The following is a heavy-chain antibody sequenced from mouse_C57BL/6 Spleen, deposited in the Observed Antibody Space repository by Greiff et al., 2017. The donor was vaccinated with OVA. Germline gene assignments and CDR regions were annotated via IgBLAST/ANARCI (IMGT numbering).Heavy chain of an antibody. V-gene: IGHV5-4*01. D-gene: IGHD1-1*01. CDR1: GFTFSSYA. CDR3: ARDVESTYYYGSSYYAMDY. CDR2: ISDGGSYT. Sequence: EVKVVESGGGLVKPGGSLKLSCAASGFTFSSYAMSWVRQTPEKRLEWVATISDGGSYTYYPDNVKGRFTISRDNAKNNLYLQMSHLKSEDTAMFYCARDVESTYYYGSSYYAMDYWGQGTSVTVSS. J-gene: IGHJ4*01.